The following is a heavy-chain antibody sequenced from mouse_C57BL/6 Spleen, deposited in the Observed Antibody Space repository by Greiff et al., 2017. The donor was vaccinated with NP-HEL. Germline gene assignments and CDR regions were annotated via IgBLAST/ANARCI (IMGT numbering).Heavy chain of an antibody. D-gene: IGHD2-4*01. J-gene: IGHJ4*01. CDR2: IWRGGST. CDR3: AKNGYYDYGDAMDY. Sequence: QVQLQQSGPGLVQPSQSLSITCTVSGFSLTSYGVHWVRQSPGKGLEWLGVIWRGGSTDYNAAFMSRLSITKDNSKSQVFFKMNSLQADDTAIYYCAKNGYYDYGDAMDYWGQGTSVTVSS. V-gene: IGHV2-5*01. CDR1: GFSLTSYG.